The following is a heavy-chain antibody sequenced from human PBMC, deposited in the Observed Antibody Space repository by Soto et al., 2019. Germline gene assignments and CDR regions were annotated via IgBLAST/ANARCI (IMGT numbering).Heavy chain of an antibody. D-gene: IGHD2-15*01. J-gene: IGHJ6*02. CDR3: ARLLGYCSGGSCYSNYGMDV. V-gene: IGHV3-43*01. Sequence: GGSLRLSCAASGFTFDDYTMHWVRQAPGKGLEWVSLISWDGGSTYYADSVKGRFTISRDNSKNSLYLQMNSLRTEDTALYYCARLLGYCSGGSCYSNYGMDVWGQGTTVTVSS. CDR2: ISWDGGST. CDR1: GFTFDDYT.